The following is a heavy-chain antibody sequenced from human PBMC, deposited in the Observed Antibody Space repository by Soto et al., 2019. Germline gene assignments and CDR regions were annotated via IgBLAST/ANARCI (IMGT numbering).Heavy chain of an antibody. CDR1: GGSISSGGYY. D-gene: IGHD3-22*01. V-gene: IGHV4-31*03. Sequence: PSETLSLTCTVSGGSISSGGYYWSWIRQHPGKGLEWIGYIYYSGSTYYNPSLKSRVTISVDTSKNQFSLKLSSVTAADTAVYYCARDSYYDRSGFAGWLDPWGQGTLVTVSS. CDR3: ARDSYYDRSGFAGWLDP. J-gene: IGHJ5*02. CDR2: IYYSGST.